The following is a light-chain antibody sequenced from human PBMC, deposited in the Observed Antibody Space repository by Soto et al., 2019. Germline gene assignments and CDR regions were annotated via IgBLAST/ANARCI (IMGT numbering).Light chain of an antibody. CDR3: QQRYNWPLT. Sequence: EIVLTQSPATLSLSPGERATLSCRASQSVSSYLAWYQQKPGQAPRLPIYDASNRATGISARFSGSGSGTDFTLTISSLEPEDFAVYYCQQRYNWPLTFGPGTKVDIK. CDR2: DAS. J-gene: IGKJ3*01. V-gene: IGKV3-11*01. CDR1: QSVSSY.